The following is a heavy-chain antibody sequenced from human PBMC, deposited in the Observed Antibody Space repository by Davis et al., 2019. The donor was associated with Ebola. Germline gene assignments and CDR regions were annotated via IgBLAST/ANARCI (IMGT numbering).Heavy chain of an antibody. V-gene: IGHV3-23*01. CDR1: GFSFTNYA. J-gene: IGHJ4*02. Sequence: GESLKISCEASGFSFTNYAMNWVRQGPGQGLEWVSGISGAGYNTYHADSVKGRFTISRDNSKNTLYLQMNSLSADDTAVYYCATCGFCISSSGIDYSGQGTLVTVSS. CDR2: ISGAGYNT. CDR3: ATCGFCISSSGIDY. D-gene: IGHD6-19*01.